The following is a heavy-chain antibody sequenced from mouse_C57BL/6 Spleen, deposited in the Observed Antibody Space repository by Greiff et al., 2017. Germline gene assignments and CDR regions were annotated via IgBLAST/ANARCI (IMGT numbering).Heavy chain of an antibody. CDR1: GYTFTDYY. CDR3: ARRDYYGYAMDY. Sequence: VNLVESGPELVKPGASVKISCKASGYTFTDYYINWVKQRPGQGLEWIGWIFPGSGSTYYNEQFKGKATLTVDKSSSTAYMLLSSLTSEDSAVYFCARRDYYGYAMDYWGQGTSVTVSS. D-gene: IGHD1-1*01. CDR2: IFPGSGST. V-gene: IGHV1-75*01. J-gene: IGHJ4*01.